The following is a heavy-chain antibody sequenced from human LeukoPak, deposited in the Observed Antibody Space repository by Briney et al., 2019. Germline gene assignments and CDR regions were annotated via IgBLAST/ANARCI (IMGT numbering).Heavy chain of an antibody. D-gene: IGHD6-19*01. Sequence: SETLSLTCIVSGASIISSSYYCSWFRQPAGKGLEWIGRIYTSGSTDYNPSLKSRVSISVDTSKNQFSLKLSSVTAADTAVYYCARVAGSSLARGDFDYWGRGTLVTVSS. CDR3: ARVAGSSLARGDFDY. J-gene: IGHJ4*02. CDR2: IYTSGST. CDR1: GASIISSSYY. V-gene: IGHV4-61*02.